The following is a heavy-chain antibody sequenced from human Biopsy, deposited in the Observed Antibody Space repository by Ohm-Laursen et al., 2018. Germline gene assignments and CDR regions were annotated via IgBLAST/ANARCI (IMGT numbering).Heavy chain of an antibody. CDR2: ISSRSSDI. D-gene: IGHD3-16*02. CDR1: GFIFSTYT. CDR3: ARESALRACQSLAYFNGMDV. V-gene: IGHV3-21*01. Sequence: GSLRLSCAASGFIFSTYTMNWVRQAPGEGLEWVSSISSRSSDIYYADSVKGRFTISRDNAKNSLFLHMNSLRAEDTAVYYCARESALRACQSLAYFNGMDVWGRGSPVTVPS. J-gene: IGHJ6*02.